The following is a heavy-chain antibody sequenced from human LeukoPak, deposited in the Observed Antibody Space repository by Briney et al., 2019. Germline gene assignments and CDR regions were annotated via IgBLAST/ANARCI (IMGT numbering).Heavy chain of an antibody. D-gene: IGHD2-2*02. CDR3: ARVKDGPDTHYYYYYGMDV. CDR1: GGTFSSYA. CDR2: IIPIFGTA. J-gene: IGHJ6*04. V-gene: IGHV1-69*13. Sequence: GASVKVSCKASGGTFSSYAISWVRQAPGQGLEWMGGIIPIFGTANYAQKFQGRVTITADESTSTAYMELSSLRSEDTAVYYCARVKDGPDTHYYYYYGMDVWGKGTTVTVSS.